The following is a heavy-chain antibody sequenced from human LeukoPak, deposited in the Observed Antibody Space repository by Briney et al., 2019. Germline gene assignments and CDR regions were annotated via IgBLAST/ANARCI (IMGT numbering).Heavy chain of an antibody. CDR1: GGSISSGGYY. CDR2: IYYSGST. Sequence: SQTLSLTCTVSGGSISSGGYYWSWIRQHPGKSLEWIGYIYYSGSTYYNPSLKSRVTISVDTSKNQFSLKLSSVTAADTAVYYCARAKYPLNWLDPWGQGTLVTVSS. V-gene: IGHV4-31*03. J-gene: IGHJ5*02. CDR3: ARAKYPLNWLDP. D-gene: IGHD6-6*01.